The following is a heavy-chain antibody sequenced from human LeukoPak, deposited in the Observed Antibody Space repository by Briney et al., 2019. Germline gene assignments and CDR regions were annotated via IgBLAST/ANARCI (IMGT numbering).Heavy chain of an antibody. CDR1: GFTFSSYS. Sequence: GGSLRLSCAASGFTFSSYSMNWVRQAPGKGLEWVSYISSSSSTIYYADSVKGRFTISRDNAKNSLYLQTNSLRDEDTAVYYCARGLPISVWGQGTLVTVSS. D-gene: IGHD3-9*01. CDR2: ISSSSSTI. J-gene: IGHJ4*02. CDR3: ARGLPISV. V-gene: IGHV3-48*02.